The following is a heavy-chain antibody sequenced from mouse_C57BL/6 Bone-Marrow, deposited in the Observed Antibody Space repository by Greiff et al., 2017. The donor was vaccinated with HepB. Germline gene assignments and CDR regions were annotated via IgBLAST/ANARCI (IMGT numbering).Heavy chain of an antibody. J-gene: IGHJ3*01. V-gene: IGHV7-1*01. CDR1: GFTFSDFY. Sequence: EVQLVESGGGLVQSGRSLILSCATSGFTFSDFYMEWVRQAPGKGLEWIAASRNKANDYTTEYSASVKGRFIVSRDTSQSILYLQMNALRAEDTAIYYCARDDYYGSSYVGFAYWGQGTLVTVSA. CDR2: SRNKANDYTT. D-gene: IGHD1-1*01. CDR3: ARDDYYGSSYVGFAY.